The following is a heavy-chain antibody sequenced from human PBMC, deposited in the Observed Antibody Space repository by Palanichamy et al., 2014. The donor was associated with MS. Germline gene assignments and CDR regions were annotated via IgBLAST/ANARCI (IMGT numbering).Heavy chain of an antibody. Sequence: QEQLVESGGAAVQPGRSLRLSCVASGFPFNNYGMHWVRQAPGKGLEWVALIWYDGSKMYTADSVKGRFTVSRDNSKKTLLLHMDSLRAEDTAVYYCVRESYDANTHEAFDIWGQGTMVSVSS. J-gene: IGHJ3*02. V-gene: IGHV3-33*01. D-gene: IGHD3-16*01. CDR2: IWYDGSKM. CDR1: GFPFNNYG. CDR3: VRESYDANTHEAFDI.